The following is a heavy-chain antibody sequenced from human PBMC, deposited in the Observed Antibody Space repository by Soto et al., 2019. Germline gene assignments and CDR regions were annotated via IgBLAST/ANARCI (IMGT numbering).Heavy chain of an antibody. V-gene: IGHV1-46*01. D-gene: IGHD3-22*01. J-gene: IGHJ6*02. CDR3: ARALYDTDSLPVGAKPRCYVMDV. CDR1: QYKFTNYC. Sequence: QVQLVQSGAEVKKPGASVKVSCKASQYKFTNYCVHWVRQAPGQGLEWMGIINPSGGSTNYARRSRCRVTMTRDTSTSTVYMELSSLRSEDTAVYYCARALYDTDSLPVGAKPRCYVMDVWGLGTTVTVSS. CDR2: INPSGGST.